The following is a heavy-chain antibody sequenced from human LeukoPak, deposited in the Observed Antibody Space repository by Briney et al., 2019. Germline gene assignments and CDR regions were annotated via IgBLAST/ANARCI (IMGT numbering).Heavy chain of an antibody. V-gene: IGHV4-34*01. CDR3: ARDPSHDILTGYCDY. Sequence: SETLSLTCAVYGGSFSGYYWSWIRQPPGKGLEWIGEINHSGSTNYNPSLKSRVTISVDTSKNQFSLKLSSVTAADTAVYYCARDPSHDILTGYCDYWGQGTLVTVSS. J-gene: IGHJ4*02. CDR2: INHSGST. CDR1: GGSFSGYY. D-gene: IGHD3-9*01.